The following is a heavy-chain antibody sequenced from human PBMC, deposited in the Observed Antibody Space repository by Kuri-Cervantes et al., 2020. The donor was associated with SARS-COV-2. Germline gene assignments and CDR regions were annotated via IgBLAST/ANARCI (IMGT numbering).Heavy chain of an antibody. CDR3: ARDQCSSTSCYGTYYYYYYGIDV. Sequence: GESLKISCAASGFTFSSYSMNWVRQAPGEGLEWVSSISSSSSYIYYADSVKGRFTISRDNAKNSLYLQMNSLRAEDTAVYYCARDQCSSTSCYGTYYYYYYGIDVWGQGTTVTVSS. CDR2: ISSSSSYI. V-gene: IGHV3-21*01. J-gene: IGHJ6*02. D-gene: IGHD2-2*01. CDR1: GFTFSSYS.